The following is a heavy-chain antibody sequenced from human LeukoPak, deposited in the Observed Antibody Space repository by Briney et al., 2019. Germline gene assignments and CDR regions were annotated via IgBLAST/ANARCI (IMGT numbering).Heavy chain of an antibody. D-gene: IGHD3-10*01. V-gene: IGHV1-2*02. CDR2: INPNSGGT. CDR1: GYTFTGYY. J-gene: IGHJ4*02. CDR3: AREQHGSGSYNDY. Sequence: ASVKVSCKASGYTFTGYYMHWVRQAPGQGLEWMGWINPNSGGTNYAQKFQGRGTMTRDTSISTAYMELSRLRSDDTAVYYCAREQHGSGSYNDYWGQGTLVTVSS.